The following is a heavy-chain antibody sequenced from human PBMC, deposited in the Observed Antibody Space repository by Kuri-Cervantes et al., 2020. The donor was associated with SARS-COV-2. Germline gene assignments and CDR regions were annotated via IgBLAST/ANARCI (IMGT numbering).Heavy chain of an antibody. CDR3: ARDLWFDP. V-gene: IGHV3-48*04. CDR1: GFTFSSYW. Sequence: GESLKISCAASGFTFSSYWMSWVHQAPGKGLEWVSYISSSGSTIYYADSVKGRFTISRDNAKNSLYLQMNSLRAEDTAVYYCARDLWFDPWGQGTLVTVSS. CDR2: ISSSGSTI. J-gene: IGHJ5*02.